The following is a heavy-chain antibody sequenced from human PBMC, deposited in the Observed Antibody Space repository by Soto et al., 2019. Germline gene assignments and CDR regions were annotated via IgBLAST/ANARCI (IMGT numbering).Heavy chain of an antibody. V-gene: IGHV4-4*07. CDR3: ARDGMTTGDT. Sequence: PSETLSLTCIVSGVSVRSYTWRWVRQPANKGLEWIGRGFSGVSATDNASLKSRVSISMDTPENRISLKLDSVTAADAGVYFCARDGMTTGDTWGPGTLVTVSS. J-gene: IGHJ4*02. CDR2: GFSGVSA. D-gene: IGHD2-8*02. CDR1: GVSVRSYT.